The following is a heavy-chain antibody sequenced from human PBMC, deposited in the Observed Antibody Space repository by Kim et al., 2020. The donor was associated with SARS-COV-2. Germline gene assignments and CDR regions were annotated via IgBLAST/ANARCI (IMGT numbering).Heavy chain of an antibody. Sequence: GGSLRLSCAASGFTFSSYGMHWVRQAPGKGLEWVAVIWYDGSNKYYADSVKGRFTISRDNSKNTLYLQMNSLRAEDTAVYYCAKESVTMVRGHGRRTKSSFDYWGQGTLVTVSS. CDR1: GFTFSSYG. D-gene: IGHD3-10*01. V-gene: IGHV3-33*06. CDR3: AKESVTMVRGHGRRTKSSFDY. CDR2: IWYDGSNK. J-gene: IGHJ4*02.